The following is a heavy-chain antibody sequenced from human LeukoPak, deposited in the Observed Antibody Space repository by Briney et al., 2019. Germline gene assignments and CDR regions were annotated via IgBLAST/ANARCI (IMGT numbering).Heavy chain of an antibody. Sequence: GGSLRLSCAASGFSFSNYEMNWVRQAPGKGLEWVSYISDSGSTKSYADSVKGRFIISRDNAKNSVYLQMKSLRAEDTAVYYCVREGYYDSSGYLGVFDYWGQGTLVTVSS. CDR2: ISDSGSTK. V-gene: IGHV3-48*03. CDR3: VREGYYDSSGYLGVFDY. CDR1: GFSFSNYE. J-gene: IGHJ4*02. D-gene: IGHD3-22*01.